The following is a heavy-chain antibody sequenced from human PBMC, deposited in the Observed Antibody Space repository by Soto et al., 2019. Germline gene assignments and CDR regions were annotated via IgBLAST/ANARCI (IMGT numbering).Heavy chain of an antibody. J-gene: IGHJ6*02. D-gene: IGHD1-1*01. CDR2: IIPIFGTA. Sequence: ASVKVSCKASGGTFSSYAISWVRQAPGQGLEWMGGIIPIFGTANYAQKFQGRVTITADESTSTAYMELSSLRSEDTAVYYCETQPINLDFEGKHIDHYGMDVCGQGTTVTVS. V-gene: IGHV1-69*13. CDR3: ETQPINLDFEGKHIDHYGMDV. CDR1: GGTFSSYA.